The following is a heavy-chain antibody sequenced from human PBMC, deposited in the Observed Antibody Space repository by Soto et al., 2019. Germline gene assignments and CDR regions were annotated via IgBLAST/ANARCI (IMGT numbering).Heavy chain of an antibody. CDR1: GFNFGTYA. V-gene: IGHV3-30-3*01. CDR3: ARVTPGNNLYYFSGLDV. D-gene: IGHD1-1*01. CDR2: IAYDGINT. J-gene: IGHJ6*02. Sequence: GGSLRLSCVASGFNFGTYAIHWVRQAPGKGLQWVALIAYDGINTYYADSVKGRFTISRDNSKNTLHLQMNSLRPEDTGVYFWARVTPGNNLYYFSGLDVWGQGTSVTVSS.